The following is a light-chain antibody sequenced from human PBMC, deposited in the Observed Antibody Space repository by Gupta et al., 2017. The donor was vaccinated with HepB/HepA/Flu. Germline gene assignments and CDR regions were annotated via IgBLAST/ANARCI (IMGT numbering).Light chain of an antibody. Sequence: DIQMTQSPSSLSASVGDRVTITCRASQSISSYLNWYQQKPGKAPKLLIYAASSLQSGVPSRFSGSGSGTDFTLTISRLQPEDFATYYYQQSYSTQWTFGQGTKVEIK. V-gene: IGKV1-39*01. CDR2: AAS. CDR1: QSISSY. CDR3: QQSYSTQWT. J-gene: IGKJ1*01.